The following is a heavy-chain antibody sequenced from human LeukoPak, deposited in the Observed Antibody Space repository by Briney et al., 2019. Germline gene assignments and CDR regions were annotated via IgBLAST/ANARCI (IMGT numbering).Heavy chain of an antibody. D-gene: IGHD3-10*01. Sequence: GGSLRLSCAVSGFTFGSYAMNWVRQAPGKGLEWVSHISSTSTTYYADSVKGRFTTSRDNAKNLLYLQMNSLRDEDTAVYYCAAAGDYWGQGTLVTVSS. V-gene: IGHV3-48*02. CDR2: ISSTSTT. J-gene: IGHJ4*02. CDR3: AAAGDY. CDR1: GFTFGSYA.